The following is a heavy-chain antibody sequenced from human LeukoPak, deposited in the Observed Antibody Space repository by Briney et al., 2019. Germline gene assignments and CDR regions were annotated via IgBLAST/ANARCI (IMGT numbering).Heavy chain of an antibody. J-gene: IGHJ4*02. CDR1: GFTFSSYA. Sequence: GGSLRLSCAASGFTFSSYAMSWVRQAPGKGLEWVSGISGSGDNTYYADSVKGRFTISRDNSKNTLYAQVNSLGTEDTAAYYCAKGSYYDSSGSFYFDYWGQGTLVTVSS. V-gene: IGHV3-23*01. CDR2: ISGSGDNT. CDR3: AKGSYYDSSGSFYFDY. D-gene: IGHD3-22*01.